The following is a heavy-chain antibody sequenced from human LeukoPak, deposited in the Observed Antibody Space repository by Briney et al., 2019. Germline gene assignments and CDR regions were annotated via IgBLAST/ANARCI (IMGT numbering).Heavy chain of an antibody. CDR1: GGSIGSYY. Sequence: SSETLSLTCTVSGGSIGSYYWSWIRQPPGKGLEWIGYIYYRGSTNYNPSLKSRVTISVDTSKNQFSLKLSPVTAADTAVYYCASPGDSYSSGWYYVYWGQGTLVTVSS. V-gene: IGHV4-59*01. D-gene: IGHD6-19*01. CDR3: ASPGDSYSSGWYYVY. J-gene: IGHJ4*02. CDR2: IYYRGST.